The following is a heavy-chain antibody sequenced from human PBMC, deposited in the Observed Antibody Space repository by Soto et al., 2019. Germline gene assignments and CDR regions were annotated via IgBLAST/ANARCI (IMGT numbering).Heavy chain of an antibody. CDR1: EGSISSYY. V-gene: IGHV4-59*08. CDR3: ARRWGDYFDY. Sequence: SETLSLTCTVSEGSISSYYWSWIRQPPGKGLEWIGYIYYSGSTNYNPSLKSRVTISVDTSKNQFSLKLSLKLSSVTAADTAVYYCARRWGDYFDYWGQEPWSPSPQ. J-gene: IGHJ4*01. D-gene: IGHD3-16*01. CDR2: IYYSGST.